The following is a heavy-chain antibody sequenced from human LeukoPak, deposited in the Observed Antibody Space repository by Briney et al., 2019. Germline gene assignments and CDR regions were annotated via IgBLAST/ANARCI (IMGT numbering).Heavy chain of an antibody. V-gene: IGHV3-74*01. CDR3: ARESVTDISRQSDAFDI. J-gene: IGHJ3*02. Sequence: GGSLRLSCAASGFTFSSHWMHWVRQAPGQGLVWGSRIKSDGSSTSYAESVNGRFTISRDNAKNTLYLQMNNLGVEDTAVYYCARESVTDISRQSDAFDIWGQGTMVTVS. CDR2: IKSDGSST. D-gene: IGHD2-21*02. CDR1: GFTFSSHW.